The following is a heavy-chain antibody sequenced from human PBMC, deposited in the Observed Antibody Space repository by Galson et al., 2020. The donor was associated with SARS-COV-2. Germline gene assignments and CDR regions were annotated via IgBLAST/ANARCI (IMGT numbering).Heavy chain of an antibody. D-gene: IGHD6-19*01. CDR3: AKEAGDRYFDH. J-gene: IGHJ4*02. Sequence: GGSLRLSCAASGFTFSTYSLNWVRQTPGKGLEWVSSISGSSTYISYADSVRGRFTISRDNAENSLFLQMKGLRAEDTAVYYCAKEAGDRYFDHWGQGTLVTVS. V-gene: IGHV3-21*01. CDR1: GFTFSTYS. CDR2: ISGSSTYI.